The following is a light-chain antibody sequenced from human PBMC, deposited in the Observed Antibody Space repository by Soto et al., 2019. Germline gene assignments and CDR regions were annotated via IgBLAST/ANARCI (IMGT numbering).Light chain of an antibody. Sequence: QSVLTQPASVSGSPGQSITISCTGTRSDVGSYNLVSWYQQHPGEAPKLMIYEVTKRPSGVSYRFSGSKSGNTASLTISGLQADDEADYNCCSYAGSSTYVCVTGPKVTVL. J-gene: IGLJ1*01. V-gene: IGLV2-23*02. CDR3: CSYAGSSTYV. CDR2: EVT. CDR1: RSDVGSYNL.